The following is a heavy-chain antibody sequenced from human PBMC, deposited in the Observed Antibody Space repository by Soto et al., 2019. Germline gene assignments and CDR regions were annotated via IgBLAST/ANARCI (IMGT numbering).Heavy chain of an antibody. CDR1: GYTFSHYG. V-gene: IGHV1-18*01. Sequence: ASVKVSCKASGYTFSHYGIGWVRQAPGQGLEWMGWISAYNGNRHFAEGLRGRMTMTTNTTTSTAYMELRSLSSDDTAVYYCARGGQECSNSGCGYIYDGMDVWGQGTTVTVSS. CDR2: ISAYNGNR. J-gene: IGHJ6*02. D-gene: IGHD1-26*01. CDR3: ARGGQECSNSGCGYIYDGMDV.